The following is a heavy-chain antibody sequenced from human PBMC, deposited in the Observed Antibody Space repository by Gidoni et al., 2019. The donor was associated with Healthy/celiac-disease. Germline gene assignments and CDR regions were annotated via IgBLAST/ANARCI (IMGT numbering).Heavy chain of an antibody. D-gene: IGHD4-17*01. CDR1: GGTFSSYA. J-gene: IGHJ4*02. CDR3: ARSTEKAETLIRYFDY. CDR2: IIPIFGTA. Sequence: PGSSAKVSFKASGGTFSSYAISWVRQAPGQGLEWMGGIIPIFGTANYAQKFQGRVTITADKSTSTAYMELSSLRSEDTAVYYCARSTEKAETLIRYFDYWGQGTLVTVSS. V-gene: IGHV1-69*06.